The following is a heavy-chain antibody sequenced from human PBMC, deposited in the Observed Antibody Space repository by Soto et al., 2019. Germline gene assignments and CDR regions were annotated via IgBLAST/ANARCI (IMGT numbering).Heavy chain of an antibody. CDR2: IYYSGST. CDR3: ARNYGGNVDY. V-gene: IGHV4-59*08. Sequence: QVQLQESGPGLVKPSETLSLTCTVSSGAISSYYWSWIRQPPGKGLEWIGYIYYSGSTNYNPSLKSRVTISVDTSKNQFSLKLSSVTAADTAVHYCARNYGGNVDYWVQGTLVTVSS. D-gene: IGHD4-17*01. J-gene: IGHJ4*02. CDR1: SGAISSYY.